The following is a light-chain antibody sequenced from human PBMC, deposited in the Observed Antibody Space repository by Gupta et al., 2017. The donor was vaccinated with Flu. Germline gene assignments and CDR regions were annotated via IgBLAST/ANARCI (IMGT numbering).Light chain of an antibody. V-gene: IGLV3-25*03. J-gene: IGLJ3*02. CDR3: PSTVKGETWV. CDR2: KET. CDR1: TFPRQY. Sequence: SAELTQPPSVSVSPGQTARLTCSGDTFPRQYASWYQQRTCQAPVLLIYKETERISGRPERFYGSRSGTTVTFTISGVKTEDVGYYYCPSTVKGETWVVGGGTKLTVL.